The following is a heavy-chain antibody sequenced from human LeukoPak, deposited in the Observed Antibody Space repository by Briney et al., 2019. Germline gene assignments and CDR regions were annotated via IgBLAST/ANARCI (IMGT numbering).Heavy chain of an antibody. V-gene: IGHV3-9*01. CDR3: AKGGRRQWGNFDF. Sequence: GGSLRLSCAASGFTFDDYAMHWVRQAPGKGLEWVSGISWNSGSIGYADSVKGRFTVSRDNAKNSLYMQMNSLRVEDTAFYYCAKGGRRQWGNFDFWGQGILVAVSS. CDR1: GFTFDDYA. J-gene: IGHJ4*02. CDR2: ISWNSGSI. D-gene: IGHD6-19*01.